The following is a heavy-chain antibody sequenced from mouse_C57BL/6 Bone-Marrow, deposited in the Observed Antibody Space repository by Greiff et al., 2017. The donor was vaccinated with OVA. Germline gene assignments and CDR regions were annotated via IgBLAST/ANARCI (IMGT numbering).Heavy chain of an antibody. Sequence: EVQGVESGGDLVKPGGSLKLSCAASGFTFSSYGMSWVRQTPDKRLEWVATISSGGSYTYYPDSVKGRFTISRDNAKNTLYLQMSSLKSEDTAMYYCARLWYYWYFDVWGTGTTVTVSS. CDR3: ARLWYYWYFDV. V-gene: IGHV5-6*01. CDR1: GFTFSSYG. CDR2: ISSGGSYT. D-gene: IGHD2-1*01. J-gene: IGHJ1*03.